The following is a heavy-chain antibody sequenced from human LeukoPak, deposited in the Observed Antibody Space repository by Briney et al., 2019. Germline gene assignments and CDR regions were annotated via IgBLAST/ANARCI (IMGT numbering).Heavy chain of an antibody. V-gene: IGHV4-61*01. CDR1: GGSISSSSYY. CDR3: AREVGARGRHLDY. J-gene: IGHJ4*02. Sequence: SETLSLTCTVSGGSISSSSYYWGWIRQPPGTGLEWIGYIYYSGSTNYNPSLKSRVTISVDTSKNQFSLKLSSVTAADTAVYYCAREVGARGRHLDYWGQGTLVTVSS. D-gene: IGHD1-26*01. CDR2: IYYSGST.